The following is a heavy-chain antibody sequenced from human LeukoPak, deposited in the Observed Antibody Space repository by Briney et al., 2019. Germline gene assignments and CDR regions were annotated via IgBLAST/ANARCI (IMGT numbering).Heavy chain of an antibody. Sequence: GESLMISCKGSGYNFPNYWIAWVRQMPGKGLEWLGIIYPGDSTTRYSPSLQGQVTVSADKSINTAYLQWSSLKASDTAMYYCARRSTHDAFDFWGKGTMVTVSS. V-gene: IGHV5-51*01. J-gene: IGHJ3*01. CDR1: GYNFPNYW. CDR3: ARRSTHDAFDF. CDR2: IYPGDSTT.